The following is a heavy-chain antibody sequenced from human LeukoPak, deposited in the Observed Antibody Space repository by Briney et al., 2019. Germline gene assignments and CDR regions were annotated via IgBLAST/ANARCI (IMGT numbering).Heavy chain of an antibody. CDR1: GFTFSSFG. CDR3: AKDIGSYSSGWYGVFDY. Sequence: GGSLRLSCATSGFTFSSFGMSWVRQAPGKGLEWVSAISGSGGSTYYADSVKGRFTISGDNSKNTLYPQMNSLKAEDTAVYYCAKDIGSYSSGWYGVFDYWGQGTLVTVSS. D-gene: IGHD6-19*01. V-gene: IGHV3-23*01. J-gene: IGHJ4*02. CDR2: ISGSGGST.